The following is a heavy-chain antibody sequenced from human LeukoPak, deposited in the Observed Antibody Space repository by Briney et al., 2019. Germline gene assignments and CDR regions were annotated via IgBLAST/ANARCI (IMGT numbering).Heavy chain of an antibody. J-gene: IGHJ4*02. Sequence: GGSLRLSCAASGFTFSSYAMSWVRQAPGKGLEWVSAISGTGGSTYYADSVRGRFIISRDNSKNTMSLQMNSLRAEDTAVYYCAKEGTYYYGSGSYQYYFDYWGQGTLATVSS. CDR3: AKEGTYYYGSGSYQYYFDY. CDR1: GFTFSSYA. V-gene: IGHV3-23*01. CDR2: ISGTGGST. D-gene: IGHD3-10*01.